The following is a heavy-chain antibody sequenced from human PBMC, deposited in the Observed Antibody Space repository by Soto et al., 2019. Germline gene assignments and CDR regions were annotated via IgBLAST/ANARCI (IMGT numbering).Heavy chain of an antibody. CDR1: GFSFSSYW. CDR3: ARGARTYYYFDY. D-gene: IGHD1-26*01. Sequence: EVQLVESGGGLVQPGGSLRLPCEASGFSFSSYWMHWVRQAPGKGLAWVSRIYTDGSRADYAASVKGLFTILRDTAKNTVYLQVNGLGADDTAVYYAARGARTYYYFDYWGQVTLVSNSS. CDR2: IYTDGSRA. V-gene: IGHV3-74*01. J-gene: IGHJ4*02.